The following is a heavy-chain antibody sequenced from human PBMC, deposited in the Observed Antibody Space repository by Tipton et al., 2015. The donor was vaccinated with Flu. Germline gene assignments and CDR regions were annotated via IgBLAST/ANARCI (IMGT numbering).Heavy chain of an antibody. CDR1: GGSFNNYY. V-gene: IGHV4-4*07. Sequence: TLSLTCTVSGGSFNNYYWTWIRQPAGKRLEWVGRVFSDGTTSYNPSLRSRLTMSIDTAKNQFSLSLTSVTAADTAVYYCARIFGDYQLRHDLYFHGMDVWGQGITVTVSS. CDR3: ARIFGDYQLRHDLYFHGMDV. D-gene: IGHD4-17*01. CDR2: VFSDGTT. J-gene: IGHJ6*02.